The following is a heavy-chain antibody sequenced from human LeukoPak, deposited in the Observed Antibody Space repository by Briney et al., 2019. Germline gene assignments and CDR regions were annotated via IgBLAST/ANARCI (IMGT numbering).Heavy chain of an antibody. Sequence: SETLSLTCTVSGGSISSYYWSWIRQPAGKGLEWIGRIYTSGSTNYNPSLKSRVTMSVDTSKNQFSLKLSSVTAADTAVYYCARGAGDSSGGYGRYDYYYYMDVWGKGTTVTVSS. CDR2: IYTSGST. D-gene: IGHD6-19*01. CDR1: GGSISSYY. J-gene: IGHJ6*03. V-gene: IGHV4-4*07. CDR3: ARGAGDSSGGYGRYDYYYYMDV.